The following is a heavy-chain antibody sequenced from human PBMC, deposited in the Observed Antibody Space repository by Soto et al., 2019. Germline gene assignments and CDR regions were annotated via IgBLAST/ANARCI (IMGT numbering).Heavy chain of an antibody. Sequence: LGESLKISCEGIGYNFANYWIGWVRQMPGKGLERMGITHPGDSNTRYSPSFQGQVTISSDKSISTAYLQWSSLEASDTAMYYCARPYYGSGYYPAMDVWGQGTTVTVSS. CDR3: ARPYYGSGYYPAMDV. J-gene: IGHJ6*02. CDR2: THPGDSNT. D-gene: IGHD3-10*01. V-gene: IGHV5-51*01. CDR1: GYNFANYW.